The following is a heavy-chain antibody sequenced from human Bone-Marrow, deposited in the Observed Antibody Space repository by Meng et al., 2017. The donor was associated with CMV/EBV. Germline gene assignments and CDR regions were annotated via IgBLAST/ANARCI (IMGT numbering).Heavy chain of an antibody. CDR2: FSYDGSNE. CDR1: GFNFKLYG. CDR3: ARDLVAV. Sequence: SIMLSCGASGFNFKLYGMNWVRQAPGKGLEWVAGFSYDGSNERYADSVKGRFTISRDNSKNMLYLQMNSLRGDDTAMYYCARDLVAVWGQGTLVTVSS. V-gene: IGHV3-33*05. J-gene: IGHJ4*02.